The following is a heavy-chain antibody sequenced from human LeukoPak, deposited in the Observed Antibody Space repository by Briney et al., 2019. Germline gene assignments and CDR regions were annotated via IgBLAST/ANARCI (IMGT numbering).Heavy chain of an antibody. CDR2: INPSGGST. D-gene: IGHD3-10*01. CDR1: GYSFSSYY. V-gene: IGHV1-46*01. J-gene: IGHJ4*02. CDR3: ARVGNYYSFDY. Sequence: ASVTVSCKASGYSFSSYYVDWVRQAPGQGLEWMGIINPSGGSTTYAQKFQGRVTMTRDTSTTTFYMELRSLRSEDTAVYYCARVGNYYSFDYWGQGTLVTVSS.